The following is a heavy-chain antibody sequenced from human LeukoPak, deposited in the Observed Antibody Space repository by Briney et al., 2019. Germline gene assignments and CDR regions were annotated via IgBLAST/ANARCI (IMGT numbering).Heavy chain of an antibody. CDR1: GGSIGSDGYY. CDR2: IYYSGST. V-gene: IGHV4-31*03. Sequence: SETLSLTCTVSGGSIGSDGYYWNWIRQHPGKGLEWIGYIYYSGSTSYNPSLKSRLTISVDTSKNQFSLGLSSVTAADTAVYYCARGRYYGFSGDYWGQGTLVTVSS. D-gene: IGHD3-10*01. J-gene: IGHJ4*02. CDR3: ARGRYYGFSGDY.